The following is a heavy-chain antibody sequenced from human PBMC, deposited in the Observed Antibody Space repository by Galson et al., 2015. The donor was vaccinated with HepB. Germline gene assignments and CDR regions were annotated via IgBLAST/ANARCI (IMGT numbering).Heavy chain of an antibody. D-gene: IGHD1-1*01. CDR1: KRSGSHSG. CDR2: TSYDGTND. J-gene: IGHJ4*02. CDR3: TKGTLEIDY. V-gene: IGHV3-30*18. Sequence: SLSLSCAAYKRSGSHSGWHGGRQAPVKGLEWVALTSYDGTNDYYGDSVQGRFTISSDNSKNTLYLQMNSLRAEDTAVYYCTKGTLEIDYWGQGTLVTVSS.